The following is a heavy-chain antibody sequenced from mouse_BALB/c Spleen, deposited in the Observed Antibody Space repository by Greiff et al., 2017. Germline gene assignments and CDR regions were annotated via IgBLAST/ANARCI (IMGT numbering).Heavy chain of an antibody. CDR2: INPGSGGT. CDR3: ARGNFWFAY. V-gene: IGHV1-54*01. Sequence: LQESGAELVRPGTSVKVSCKASGYAFTNYLIEWVKQRPGQGLEWIGVINPGSGGTNYNEKFKGKATLTADKSSSTAYMQLSSLTSDDSAVYFCARGNFWFAYWGQGTLVTVSA. J-gene: IGHJ3*01. CDR1: GYAFTNYL.